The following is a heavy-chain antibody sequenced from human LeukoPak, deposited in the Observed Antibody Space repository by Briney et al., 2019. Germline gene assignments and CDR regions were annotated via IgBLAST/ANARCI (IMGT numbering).Heavy chain of an antibody. CDR2: IRYDGNIK. CDR3: VKDNPLDY. Sequence: GGSLRLSCAASGFTFSTFAMIWVRQSPGKGLEWVAFIRYDGNIKFYADSMKGRFTISRDNSKNTLYLHINSLRPEDTALYYCVKDNPLDYWGQGTLVIVSS. V-gene: IGHV3-30*02. CDR1: GFTFSTFA. J-gene: IGHJ4*02. D-gene: IGHD1-14*01.